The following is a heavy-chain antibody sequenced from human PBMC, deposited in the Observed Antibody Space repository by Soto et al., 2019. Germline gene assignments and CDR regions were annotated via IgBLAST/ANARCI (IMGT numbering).Heavy chain of an antibody. J-gene: IGHJ4*02. CDR3: AKHDFWTLYNTGLDS. V-gene: IGHV3-23*01. D-gene: IGHD3-3*01. Sequence: EVQLLESGGGLVQPGGSLRLSCSASGFTFTSYAMSWVRQAPGKGLQWVSGISGSGGDTKSADSVKGRFTISRDNFKNILYLQRNSLRAEDTAVYYCAKHDFWTLYNTGLDSWGQGTLVTVSS. CDR1: GFTFTSYA. CDR2: ISGSGGDT.